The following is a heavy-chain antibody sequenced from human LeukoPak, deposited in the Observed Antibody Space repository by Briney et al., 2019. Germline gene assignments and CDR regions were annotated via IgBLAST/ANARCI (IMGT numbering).Heavy chain of an antibody. CDR3: ARDLAYYYGSGSYAWFDP. CDR2: INPNSGGT. D-gene: IGHD3-10*01. V-gene: IGHV1-2*02. J-gene: IGHJ5*02. Sequence: ASVTVSCKASGYTFTGYYMHWVRQAPGQGLEWMGWINPNSGGTNYAQKFQGRVTMTRDTSISTAYMELSRLRSDDTAVYYCARDLAYYYGSGSYAWFDPWGQGTLVTVSS. CDR1: GYTFTGYY.